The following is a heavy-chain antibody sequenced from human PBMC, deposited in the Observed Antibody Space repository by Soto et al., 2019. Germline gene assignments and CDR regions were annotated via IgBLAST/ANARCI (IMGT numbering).Heavy chain of an antibody. CDR1: GFTFSSYG. CDR2: ISYDGSNK. Sequence: PGGSLRLSCAASGFTFSSYGMHWVRQAPGKGLEWVAVISYDGSNKYYADSVKGRFTISRDNSKNTLYLQMNSLRAEDTAVYYCAKDRQFAISMDVWGQGTTVTVSS. J-gene: IGHJ6*02. V-gene: IGHV3-30*18. CDR3: AKDRQFAISMDV. D-gene: IGHD3-16*01.